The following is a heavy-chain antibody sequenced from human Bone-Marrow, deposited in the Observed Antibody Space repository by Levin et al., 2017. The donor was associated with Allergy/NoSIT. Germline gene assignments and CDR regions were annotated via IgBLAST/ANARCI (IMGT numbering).Heavy chain of an antibody. CDR3: AKSQGSYDMSDY. V-gene: IGHV3-30*18. D-gene: IGHD1-26*01. CDR1: GFTFSSYG. CDR2: ISYDGSNK. Sequence: GGSLRLSCAASGFTFSSYGMHWVRQAPGKGLEWVAVISYDGSNKYYADSVKGRFTISRDNSKNTLYLQMNSLRAEDTAVYYCAKSQGSYDMSDYWGQGTLVTVSS. J-gene: IGHJ4*02.